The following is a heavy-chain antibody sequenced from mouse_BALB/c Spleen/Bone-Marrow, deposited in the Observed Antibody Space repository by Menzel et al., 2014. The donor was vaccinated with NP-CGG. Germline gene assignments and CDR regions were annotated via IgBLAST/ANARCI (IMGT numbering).Heavy chain of an antibody. D-gene: IGHD4-1*01. V-gene: IGHV5-17*02. CDR2: ISSGSSNI. Sequence: EVKLVESGGGLVQPGGSRKLSCAASGFTFSSFGMHWVRQAPEKGLEWVAYISSGSSNIYYADTLKGRFTISRVNPKYTQFQQMTSQGSEDTAMYYCTRGGNWDDLDYWGQGTTRTVSS. CDR3: TRGGNWDDLDY. J-gene: IGHJ2*01. CDR1: GFTFSSFG.